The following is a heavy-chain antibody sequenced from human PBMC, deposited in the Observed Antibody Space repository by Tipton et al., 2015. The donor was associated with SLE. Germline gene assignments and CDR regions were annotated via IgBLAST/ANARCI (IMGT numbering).Heavy chain of an antibody. CDR1: GFSISSGYY. CDR3: ARTEAAYHFDY. D-gene: IGHD6-13*01. J-gene: IGHJ4*02. CDR2: IYSSGNT. Sequence: TLSLTCAVSGFSISSGYYWGWIRQPPGKGLEWIGRIYSSGNTNYNPYLKSRVTMSVDTSKNQFSLRLRSVSAADTAVYYCARTEAAYHFDYWGQGILVTVSS. V-gene: IGHV4-38-2*01.